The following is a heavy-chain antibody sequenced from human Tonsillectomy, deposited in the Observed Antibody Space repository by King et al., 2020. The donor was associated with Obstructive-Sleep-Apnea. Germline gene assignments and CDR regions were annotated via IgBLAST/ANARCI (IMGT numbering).Heavy chain of an antibody. J-gene: IGHJ4*02. CDR3: ARGGEYYFDY. CDR1: GYRVHTYW. Sequence: QLVQSGAEVKKPGEALKISCKGSGYRVHTYWNGWVRQMPGKGLEWKGIIYPGDSVTRYSPPVQGQVTISADEAITTAYLQWRSLKASDTAMYYCARGGEYYFDYWGQGTLVTVSS. CDR2: IYPGDSVT. D-gene: IGHD2-15*01. V-gene: IGHV5-51*01.